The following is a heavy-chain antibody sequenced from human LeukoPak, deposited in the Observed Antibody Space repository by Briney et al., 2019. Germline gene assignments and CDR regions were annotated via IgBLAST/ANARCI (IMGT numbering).Heavy chain of an antibody. Sequence: PGGSLRLSCAASGFSFSSYWMSWVRQAPGKGLEWVSVIYSGGSTYYADSVKGRFTISRDNSKNTLYLQMNSLRAEDTAVYYCATGWFGELLAFDYWGQGTLVTVSS. CDR2: IYSGGST. D-gene: IGHD3-10*01. CDR3: ATGWFGELLAFDY. CDR1: GFSFSSYW. V-gene: IGHV3-66*01. J-gene: IGHJ4*02.